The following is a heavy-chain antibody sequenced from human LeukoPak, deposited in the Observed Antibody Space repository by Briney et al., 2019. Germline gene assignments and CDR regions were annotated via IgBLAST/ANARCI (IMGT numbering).Heavy chain of an antibody. D-gene: IGHD6-13*01. CDR1: GYTFTSYY. V-gene: IGHV1-46*01. CDR2: INPSGGST. CDR3: ARGGSSWFYYYYYYMDV. J-gene: IGHJ6*03. Sequence: ASVKVSCKASGYTFTSYYMHWVRQAPGQGLEWMGIINPSGGSTSYAQKFQGRVTMTRSTSISTAYMELSSLRSEDTAVYYCARGGSSWFYYYYYYMDVWGKGTTVTISS.